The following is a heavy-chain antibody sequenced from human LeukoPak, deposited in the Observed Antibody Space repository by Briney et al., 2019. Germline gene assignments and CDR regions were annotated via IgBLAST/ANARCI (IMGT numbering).Heavy chain of an antibody. D-gene: IGHD3-22*01. J-gene: IGHJ3*02. CDR3: ARGPYSYDSSGAFDI. CDR2: IHYSGST. Sequence: SETLSLTCTVSGGSISSGSYYWGWIRQPPGKGLEWFGSIHYSGSTYYNPPLKSRVTISVDTSKNQFSLKLSSVTAADTAVYFCARGPYSYDSSGAFDIWGQGTMVTVSS. V-gene: IGHV4-39*01. CDR1: GGSISSGSYY.